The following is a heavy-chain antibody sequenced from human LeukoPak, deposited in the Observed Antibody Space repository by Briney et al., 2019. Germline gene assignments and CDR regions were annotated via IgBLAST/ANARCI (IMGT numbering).Heavy chain of an antibody. D-gene: IGHD3-22*01. V-gene: IGHV3-9*01. CDR2: ISWNSGSI. CDR1: GFTFDDYA. CDR3: AKGLRDYYDSSGYFAY. Sequence: GRSLRLSCAASGFTFDDYAMHWVRQAPGKGLEWVSGISWNSGSIGYADSVKGRFTISRDNAKNSLYLQMNSLRAEDTALYYCAKGLRDYYDSSGYFAYWGQGTLGTVSA. J-gene: IGHJ4*02.